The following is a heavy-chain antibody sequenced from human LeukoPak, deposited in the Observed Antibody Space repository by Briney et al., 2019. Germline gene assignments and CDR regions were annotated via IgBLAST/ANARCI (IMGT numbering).Heavy chain of an antibody. CDR3: ARDPVSTGLRINSDY. CDR1: GFAFSSYA. J-gene: IGHJ4*02. V-gene: IGHV3-30-3*01. Sequence: GGSLRLSCAASGFAFSSYAMHWVRQAPGKGLEWVALISNDGGNKYYGDSVKGRFSISRDNSKNTMYLQMNSLRAEDTAIYYCARDPVSTGLRINSDYWGQGTLVTVSS. CDR2: ISNDGGNK. D-gene: IGHD2-21*01.